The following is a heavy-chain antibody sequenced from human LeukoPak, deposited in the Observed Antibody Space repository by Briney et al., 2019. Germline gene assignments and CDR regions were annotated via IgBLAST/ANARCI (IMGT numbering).Heavy chain of an antibody. CDR3: ARGATYYGLWSGLKVSDF. V-gene: IGHV3-7*01. CDR2: IKHNGDEK. J-gene: IGHJ4*02. CDR1: GFSFSDYW. D-gene: IGHD3-3*01. Sequence: GGSLRLSRAASGFSFSDYWMSWVRQTPGKGLEWVANIKHNGDEKYYVDSVEGRFTISRDNVKNSLYLQMDSLRAEDTALYYCARGATYYGLWSGLKVSDFWGQGTLVTVSS.